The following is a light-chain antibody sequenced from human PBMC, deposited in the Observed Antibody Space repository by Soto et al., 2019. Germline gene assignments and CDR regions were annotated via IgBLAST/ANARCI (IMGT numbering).Light chain of an antibody. V-gene: IGLV1-44*01. CDR3: AAWDDSLNEV. J-gene: IGLJ1*01. CDR2: SNN. Sequence: QSVLTQAPSASGNPGQRVTISCSGSSSNIGTNTVNWYQQLPGTAPKLLIYSNNQRPSGVPDRFSGSKSGTSASLAISGLQSEDEADYYCAAWDDSLNEVFGTGTKVTVL. CDR1: SSNIGTNT.